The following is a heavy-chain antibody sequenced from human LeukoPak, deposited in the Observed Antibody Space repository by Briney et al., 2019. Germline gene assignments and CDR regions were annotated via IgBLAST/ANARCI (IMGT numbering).Heavy chain of an antibody. V-gene: IGHV3-21*04. D-gene: IGHD1-26*01. J-gene: IGHJ4*02. CDR3: AKYGPQDSGSSHFDY. Sequence: PGGSLRLSCAASGFTFTSYGMNWVRQAPGRGLEWVSSISNTGGYIYYADSVKGRFTTSRDNSKNTLFLQMNSLRAEDTAIYYCAKYGPQDSGSSHFDYWGQGALVTVSS. CDR2: ISNTGGYI. CDR1: GFTFTSYG.